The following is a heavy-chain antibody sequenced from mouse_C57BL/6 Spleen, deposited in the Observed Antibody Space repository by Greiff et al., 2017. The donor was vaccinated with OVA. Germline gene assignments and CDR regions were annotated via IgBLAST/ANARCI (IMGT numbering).Heavy chain of an antibody. J-gene: IGHJ2*01. Sequence: VQLQQPGAELVMPGASVKLSCKASGYTFTSYWMQWVKQRPGQGLEWIGEIDPSDSYTNYNQKFKGKSTLTVDKSSSTAYMQLSSLTSEDSAVYYCARGDSSGYPDYWGQGTTLTVSS. CDR1: GYTFTSYW. V-gene: IGHV1-69*01. CDR2: IDPSDSYT. CDR3: ARGDSSGYPDY. D-gene: IGHD3-2*02.